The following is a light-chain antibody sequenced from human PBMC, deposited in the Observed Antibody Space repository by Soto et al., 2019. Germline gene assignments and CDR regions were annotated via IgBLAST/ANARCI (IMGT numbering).Light chain of an antibody. Sequence: QSVLTQPPSVSGAPGQRVTISCTGSSSNIGAGFHVHWYQQVPGTAPKLLIYDNTNRPSGVPDRFPASKSGSSASLAITGLQAEDEAIYYCQSYDSSLGGPRIFGGGTKLTVL. CDR1: SSNIGAGFH. CDR2: DNT. J-gene: IGLJ2*01. V-gene: IGLV1-40*01. CDR3: QSYDSSLGGPRI.